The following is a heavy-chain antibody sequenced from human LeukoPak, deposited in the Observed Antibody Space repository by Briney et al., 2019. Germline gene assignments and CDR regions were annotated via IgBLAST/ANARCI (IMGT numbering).Heavy chain of an antibody. CDR1: GGTFSSYA. D-gene: IGHD2-15*01. CDR2: IIPILGIA. V-gene: IGHV1-69*04. CDR3: ARGYCSGGSCYRGAFDY. Sequence: SVKVSCKASGGTFSSYAISWVRQAPGQGLEWMGRIIPILGIANYAQKFQGRVTITAGKSTSTAYMELSSLRSEDTAVYYCARGYCSGGSCYRGAFDYWGQGTLVTVSS. J-gene: IGHJ4*02.